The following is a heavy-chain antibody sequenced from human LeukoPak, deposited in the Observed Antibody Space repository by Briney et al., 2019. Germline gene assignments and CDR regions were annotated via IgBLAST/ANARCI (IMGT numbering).Heavy chain of an antibody. D-gene: IGHD3-3*01. J-gene: IGHJ4*02. CDR3: ARALFGTIFAYFDY. CDR2: ISSSGSTI. CDR1: GFTFSSYE. V-gene: IGHV3-48*03. Sequence: GGSLRLSRAASGFTFSSYEMNWVRQAPGKGLEWVSYISSSGSTIYYADSVKGRFTISRDNAKNSLYLQMNSLRAEDTAVYHCARALFGTIFAYFDYWGQGTLVTVSS.